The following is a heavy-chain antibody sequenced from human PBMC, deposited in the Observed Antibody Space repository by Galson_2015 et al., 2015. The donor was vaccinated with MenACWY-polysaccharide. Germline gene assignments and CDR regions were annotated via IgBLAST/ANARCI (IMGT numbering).Heavy chain of an antibody. CDR1: GFTFRNYC. CDR3: ARDVDTSGHYSWFDP. Sequence: SLRLSCAASGFTFRNYCIHWIRQAPGKELEWVAVLWSDGSRKYYADSVRGRFTVSRDTSRDTVYLQMDSLRAEDTALYYCARDVDTSGHYSWFDPWGQGTLVTVSS. D-gene: IGHD3-22*01. V-gene: IGHV3-33*01. CDR2: LWSDGSRK. J-gene: IGHJ5*02.